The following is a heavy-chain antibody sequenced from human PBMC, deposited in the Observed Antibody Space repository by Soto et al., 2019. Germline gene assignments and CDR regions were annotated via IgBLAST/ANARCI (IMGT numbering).Heavy chain of an antibody. J-gene: IGHJ6*02. Sequence: EVQLVESGGGLVQPGGSLRLSCAASGFTFSSYWMSWVRQAPVKGLEWVGNIKQDGSEKNYVDFVEGRFTISSDNAENSLYLQMNGLRAEDTAVYYCARIASAGRGWDVWGQGTTVVVSS. CDR3: ARIASAGRGWDV. D-gene: IGHD6-13*01. CDR2: IKQDGSEK. CDR1: GFTFSSYW. V-gene: IGHV3-7*01.